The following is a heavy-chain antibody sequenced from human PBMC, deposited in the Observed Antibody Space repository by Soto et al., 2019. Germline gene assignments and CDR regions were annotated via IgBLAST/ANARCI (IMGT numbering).Heavy chain of an antibody. J-gene: IGHJ6*04. V-gene: IGHV1-8*01. CDR3: ARVSTAMVLYYYYYYGIDV. Sequence: ASVKVSCKASGYTFTSYDINWVRQATGQGLEWMGWMNPNSGNTGYAQKFQGRVTMTRNTSISTAYMELSSLRSEDTAVYYCARVSTAMVLYYYYYYGIDVWGKGTTVKVS. CDR1: GYTFTSYD. CDR2: MNPNSGNT. D-gene: IGHD5-18*01.